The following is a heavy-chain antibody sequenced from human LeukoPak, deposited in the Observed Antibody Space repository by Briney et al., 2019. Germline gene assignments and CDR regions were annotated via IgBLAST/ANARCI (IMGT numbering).Heavy chain of an antibody. CDR3: AKDLGGWNYYFDY. Sequence: GGSLRLSCAASGFTFSSYSMNWVRQAPGKGLEWVSSISSSSSYIYYADSVKGRFTISRDNAKNTLYLQMNSLRAEATAVKCCAKDLGGWNYYFDYWGQGPLVPVSS. CDR1: GFTFSSYS. CDR2: ISSSSSYI. J-gene: IGHJ4*02. D-gene: IGHD1-7*01. V-gene: IGHV3-21*04.